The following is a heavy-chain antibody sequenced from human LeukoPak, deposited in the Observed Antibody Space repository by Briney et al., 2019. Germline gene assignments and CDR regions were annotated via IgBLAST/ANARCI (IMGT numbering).Heavy chain of an antibody. CDR1: GFTFSSYG. CDR2: ISSSSSTI. J-gene: IGHJ4*02. CDR3: ARDRYGGKGFDY. V-gene: IGHV3-48*04. D-gene: IGHD4-23*01. Sequence: PGGSLRLSCAASGFTFSSYGMNWVRQAPGKGLERVSYISSSSSTIYYADSVQGRFTISRDSAKNSLYLQMDSLRAEDTAVYYCARDRYGGKGFDYWGQGTLVTVSS.